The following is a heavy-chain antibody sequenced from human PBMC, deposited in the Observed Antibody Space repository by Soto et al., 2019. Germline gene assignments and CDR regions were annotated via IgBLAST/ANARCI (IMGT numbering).Heavy chain of an antibody. CDR3: ARGQNYDILTGHVWVRIDY. CDR1: GYTFTSYG. D-gene: IGHD3-9*01. Sequence: QVQLVQSGAEVKKPGASVKVSCKASGYTFTSYGISWVRQAPGQGLEWMGWISAYNGNTNYAQKLQSRVTITTNTSTSTAYMELRSLRSDDTAVYYCARGQNYDILTGHVWVRIDYWGQGTLVTVSS. V-gene: IGHV1-18*01. CDR2: ISAYNGNT. J-gene: IGHJ4*02.